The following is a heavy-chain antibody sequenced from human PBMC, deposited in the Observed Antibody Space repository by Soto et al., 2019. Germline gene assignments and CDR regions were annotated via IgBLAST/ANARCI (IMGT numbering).Heavy chain of an antibody. V-gene: IGHV1-69*06. D-gene: IGHD3-10*01. CDR3: ARDTAELYYTEPSRAFDV. Sequence: QEQLVQSGAEVKKPGSSVKVSCRASGDTFKNHGISWVRQAPGQGLEWMGSIIPVFGTTNYAQKSRGRLTLTADKVTTTAYMELSGLTSEDTAVYFCARDTAELYYTEPSRAFDVWGQGTLITVSS. CDR2: IIPVFGTT. J-gene: IGHJ3*01. CDR1: GDTFKNHG.